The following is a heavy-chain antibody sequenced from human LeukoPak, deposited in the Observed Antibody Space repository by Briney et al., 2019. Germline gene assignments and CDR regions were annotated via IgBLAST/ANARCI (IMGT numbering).Heavy chain of an antibody. Sequence: VASLKVSCKASGYAFTSYAMHWVRQAPGQRLEWIGWINAGNGNTKYSQKFQGRVTITRDTSASTAYMELSSLRSEDTAVYYCARDSDSSEPFDYWGQGTLVTVSS. V-gene: IGHV1-3*01. J-gene: IGHJ4*02. CDR2: INAGNGNT. D-gene: IGHD6-19*01. CDR1: GYAFTSYA. CDR3: ARDSDSSEPFDY.